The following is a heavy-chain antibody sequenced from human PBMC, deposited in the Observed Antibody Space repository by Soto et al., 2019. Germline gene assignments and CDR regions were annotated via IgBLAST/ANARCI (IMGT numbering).Heavy chain of an antibody. J-gene: IGHJ4*02. Sequence: QLQLQESGSGLVKPSQTLSLTCAVSGGSISSGGYSCTWIRQPPGKGLEWIGYIYHSGSTYYNPSRKCRVTISVDRSKNQFSLKLSSVTAADTAVYYCARGMTTVTTFDYWGQGTLVTVSS. D-gene: IGHD4-17*01. CDR1: GGSISSGGYS. V-gene: IGHV4-30-2*01. CDR3: ARGMTTVTTFDY. CDR2: IYHSGST.